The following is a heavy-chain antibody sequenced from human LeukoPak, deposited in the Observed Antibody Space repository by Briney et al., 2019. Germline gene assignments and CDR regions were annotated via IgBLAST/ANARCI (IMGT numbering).Heavy chain of an antibody. CDR3: AREGWGAVAGRHDAFDI. CDR1: GYTFTGYY. V-gene: IGHV1-2*02. J-gene: IGHJ3*02. CDR2: INPNSGGT. D-gene: IGHD6-19*01. Sequence: ASVKVSCKASGYTFTGYYMHWVRQAPGQGLEWMGGINPNSGGTNYAQKFQGRVTMTRDTSISTAYMELSRLRSDDTAVYYCAREGWGAVAGRHDAFDIWGQGTMVTVSS.